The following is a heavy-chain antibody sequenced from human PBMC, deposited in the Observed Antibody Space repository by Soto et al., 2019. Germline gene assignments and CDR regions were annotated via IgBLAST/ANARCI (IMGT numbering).Heavy chain of an antibody. CDR1: GGSFSDYY. J-gene: IGHJ4*02. V-gene: IGHV4-34*01. Sequence: PSETLSLTCAVYGGSFSDYYWSLIRQPPGKGLEWIGEINHSGSTNYNPSLKSRVTISVDTSKNQFSLKLSSVTAADTAVYYCASGLVRFLESWGQGTLVTVSS. CDR2: INHSGST. CDR3: ASGLVRFLES. D-gene: IGHD3-3*01.